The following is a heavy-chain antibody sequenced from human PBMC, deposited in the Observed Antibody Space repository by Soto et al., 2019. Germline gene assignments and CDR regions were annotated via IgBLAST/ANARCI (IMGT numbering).Heavy chain of an antibody. J-gene: IGHJ3*02. CDR2: ISGSGCST. V-gene: IGHV3-23*01. CDR1: GFTFSSYA. Sequence: PGRSLRLSCAASGFTFSSYAMSWVRQAPGKGLEWVSAISGSGCSTYYADSVKGRFTISRDNSKNTLYLQMNSLRAEDTAVYYCVKARAYNWNPTSDAFGIWGQGTMVTVSS. D-gene: IGHD1-20*01. CDR3: VKARAYNWNPTSDAFGI.